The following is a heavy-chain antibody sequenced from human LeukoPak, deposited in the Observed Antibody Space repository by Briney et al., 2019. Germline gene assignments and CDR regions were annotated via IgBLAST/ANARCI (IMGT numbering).Heavy chain of an antibody. CDR3: ARGHGSGSSYYYYGMDV. CDR1: GYSISSGYY. V-gene: IGHV4-38-2*02. J-gene: IGHJ6*02. CDR2: IYHSGST. D-gene: IGHD3-10*01. Sequence: KPSETLSLICTVSGYSISSGYYWGWIRQPPGKGLEWIGSIYHSGSTYYNPSLKSRVTISVDTSKNQFSLKLSSVTAADTAVYYCARGHGSGSSYYYYGMDVWGQGTTVTVSS.